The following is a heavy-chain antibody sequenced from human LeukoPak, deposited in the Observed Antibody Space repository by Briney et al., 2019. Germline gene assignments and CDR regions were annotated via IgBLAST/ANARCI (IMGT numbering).Heavy chain of an antibody. D-gene: IGHD2-8*01. CDR2: IIPIFGTA. V-gene: IGHV1-69*05. J-gene: IGHJ4*02. CDR3: ARETTCTNGVCSHFDY. CDR1: GGTFSSYA. Sequence: SVKVSCKASGGTFSSYASSWVRQAPGQGLEWMRRIIPIFGTANYAQKFQGRVTITTDESTSTAYMELSSLRSEDTAVYYCARETTCTNGVCSHFDYWGQGTLVTVSS.